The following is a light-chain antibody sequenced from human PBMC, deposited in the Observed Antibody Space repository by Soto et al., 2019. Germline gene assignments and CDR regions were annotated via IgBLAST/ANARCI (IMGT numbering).Light chain of an antibody. CDR3: QSYDSSLTGYV. J-gene: IGLJ1*01. V-gene: IGLV1-40*01. CDR1: SSNIGAGYD. CDR2: GNN. Sequence: QAVVTQPPSVSGAPGQRVTISCTGSSSNIGAGYDVHWYQQLPGTAPKLLIFGNNNRPSGVPDRFSGSKSGTSASLAITGLQAEDEADYYCQSYDSSLTGYVIGTGTKLTVL.